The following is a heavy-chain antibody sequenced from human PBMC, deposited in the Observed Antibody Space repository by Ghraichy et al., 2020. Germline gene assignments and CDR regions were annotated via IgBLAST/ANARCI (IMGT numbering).Heavy chain of an antibody. D-gene: IGHD3-10*01. CDR3: GTMVRGVITTPRLDY. CDR1: GGSFSGYY. CDR2: INHSGST. J-gene: IGHJ4*02. Sequence: SETLSLTCAVYGGSFSGYYWSWIRQPPGKGLEWIGEINHSGSTNYNPSLKSRVTISVDTSKNQFSLKLSSVTAADTAVYYCGTMVRGVITTPRLDYWGQETLVTVSS. V-gene: IGHV4-34*01.